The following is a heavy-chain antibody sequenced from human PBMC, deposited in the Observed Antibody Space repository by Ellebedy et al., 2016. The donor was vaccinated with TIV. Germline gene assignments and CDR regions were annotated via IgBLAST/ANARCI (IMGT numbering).Heavy chain of an antibody. CDR3: ARDPYSSGWSAIGYFDH. V-gene: IGHV3-66*02. J-gene: IGHJ4*02. D-gene: IGHD6-19*01. Sequence: GESLKISCTASGFAVTYNYMNWVRQAPGKGLEWVSVIYSGGTTNYADPVKGRFTISRDNSQNTLYLHMHSLRYEDTAVYYCARDPYSSGWSAIGYFDHWGQGTLVTVSS. CDR1: GFAVTYNY. CDR2: IYSGGTT.